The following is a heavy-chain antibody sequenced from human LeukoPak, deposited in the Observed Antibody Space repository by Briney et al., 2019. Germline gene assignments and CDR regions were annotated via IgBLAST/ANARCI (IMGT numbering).Heavy chain of an antibody. CDR3: AKDREYQQTQGYYYMDV. CDR1: GFTFSDYY. V-gene: IGHV3-11*04. CDR2: ISSSGSTI. Sequence: GGSLRLSCAASGFTFSDYYMSWIRQAPGKGLEWVSYISSSGSTIYYADSVKGRFTISRDNSKNTLYLQMNSLRAEDTAVYYCAKDREYQQTQGYYYMDVWGKGTTVTVSS. J-gene: IGHJ6*03. D-gene: IGHD2-2*01.